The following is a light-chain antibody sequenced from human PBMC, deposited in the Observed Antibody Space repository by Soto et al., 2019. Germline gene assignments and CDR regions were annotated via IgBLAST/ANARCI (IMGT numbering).Light chain of an antibody. CDR2: DAS. V-gene: IGKV1-5*01. CDR3: QQYTNTNNPWM. J-gene: IGKJ1*01. Sequence: DIQLTQHHHTLSASVGDRVTITCRAIQTISTWMAWYQQKPGKAPKLLVYDASTLQSGVASRFSGSGSGTEFTLIISGLQPDDSATYYCQQYTNTNNPWMFGQGTKVDIK. CDR1: QTISTW.